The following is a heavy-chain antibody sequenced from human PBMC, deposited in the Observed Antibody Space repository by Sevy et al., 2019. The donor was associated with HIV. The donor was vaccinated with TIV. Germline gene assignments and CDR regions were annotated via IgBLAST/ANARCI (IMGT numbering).Heavy chain of an antibody. CDR1: GGTFSSYA. D-gene: IGHD3-16*01. CDR2: IIPIFGTA. CDR3: AFFPYAPDAFDI. J-gene: IGHJ3*02. V-gene: IGHV1-69*13. Sequence: ASVKVSCKASGGTFSSYAISWVRQAPGQGLEWMGGIIPIFGTANYSQKFQGRVTITADESTSTAYMELSSLSSEDTAVYYCAFFPYAPDAFDIWGQGTMVTVSS.